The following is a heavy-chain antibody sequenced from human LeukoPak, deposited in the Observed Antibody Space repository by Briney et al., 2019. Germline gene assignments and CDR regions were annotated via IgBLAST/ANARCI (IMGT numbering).Heavy chain of an antibody. CDR1: GFTFSSYA. J-gene: IGHJ3*02. V-gene: IGHV3-23*01. CDR2: ISGSGGST. Sequence: GGSLRLSCAASGFTFSSYAMSWVRQAPGKGLEWVSAISGSGGSTYYADSVKGRFTISRDNSKNTLYLQMNSLRAEDTAVYYCAKDLNYYFDSSGYAVGYAFDIWGQGTMVTVSS. D-gene: IGHD3-22*01. CDR3: AKDLNYYFDSSGYAVGYAFDI.